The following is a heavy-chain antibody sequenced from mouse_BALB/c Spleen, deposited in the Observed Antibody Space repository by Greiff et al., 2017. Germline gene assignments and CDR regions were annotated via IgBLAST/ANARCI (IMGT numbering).Heavy chain of an antibody. Sequence: QVQLQQSGAELARPGASVKLSCKASGYTFTSYWMQWVKQRPGQGLEWIGAIYPGDGDTRYTQKFKGKATLTADKSSSTAYMQLSSLASEDSAVYYCARDYGTHFDVWGAGTTVTVSS. CDR1: GYTFTSYW. CDR2: IYPGDGDT. V-gene: IGHV1-87*01. CDR3: ARDYGTHFDV. D-gene: IGHD2-1*01. J-gene: IGHJ1*01.